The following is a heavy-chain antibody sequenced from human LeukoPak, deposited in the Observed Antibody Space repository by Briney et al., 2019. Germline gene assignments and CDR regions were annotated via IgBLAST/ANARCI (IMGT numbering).Heavy chain of an antibody. CDR2: IIPIFGTA. CDR3: ARGASRSFDY. J-gene: IGHJ4*02. V-gene: IGHV1-69*05. Sequence: SVKVSCKASGGTFSSYAISWVRQAPGQGLEWMGGIIPIFGTANYAQKFQGSVTMTRDTSISTAYMELSRLRSDDTAVYYCARGASRSFDYWGQGTLVTVSS. CDR1: GGTFSSYA.